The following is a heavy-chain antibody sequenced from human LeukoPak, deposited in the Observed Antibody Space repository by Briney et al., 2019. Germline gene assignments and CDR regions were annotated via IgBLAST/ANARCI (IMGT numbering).Heavy chain of an antibody. CDR1: GFTFSDYY. CDR2: ISSSGSTI. CDR3: ARDFWSGYYLKQYNWFDP. D-gene: IGHD3-3*01. Sequence: GGSLRLSCAASGFTFSDYYMSWIRQAPGKGLEWVSYISSSGSTIYYADSVKGRFTISRDNAKNSLYLQVNSLRAEDTAVYYCARDFWSGYYLKQYNWFDPWGQGTLVTVSS. J-gene: IGHJ5*02. V-gene: IGHV3-11*01.